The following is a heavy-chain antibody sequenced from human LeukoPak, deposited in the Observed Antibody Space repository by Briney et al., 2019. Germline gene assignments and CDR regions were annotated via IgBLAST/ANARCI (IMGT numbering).Heavy chain of an antibody. CDR1: GLTFSSYA. CDR3: ARDKVSSSWYEGGEWFDP. CDR2: ISYDGSNK. V-gene: IGHV3-30-3*01. J-gene: IGHJ5*02. D-gene: IGHD6-13*01. Sequence: PGRSLRLSCAASGLTFSSYAMHWVRQAPGKGLEWVAVISYDGSNKYYADSVKGRFTVSRDNSKNMLYLQMNSLRAEDTAVYYCARDKVSSSWYEGGEWFDPWGQGTLVTVSS.